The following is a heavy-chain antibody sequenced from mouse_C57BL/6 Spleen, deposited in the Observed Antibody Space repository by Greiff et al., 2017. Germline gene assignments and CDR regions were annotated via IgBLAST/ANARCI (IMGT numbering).Heavy chain of an antibody. CDR2: ISNGGGST. CDR3: ARQDILRGYFDV. V-gene: IGHV5-12*01. D-gene: IGHD1-1*01. Sequence: EVQLVESGGGLVQPGGSLKLSCAASGFTFSDYYMYWVRQTPEKRLEWVAYISNGGGSTYYPDPVKGRITISRDKAKNTQYLKMNRVKTEDTAMYYCARQDILRGYFDVWGTGTTVTVSS. CDR1: GFTFSDYY. J-gene: IGHJ1*03.